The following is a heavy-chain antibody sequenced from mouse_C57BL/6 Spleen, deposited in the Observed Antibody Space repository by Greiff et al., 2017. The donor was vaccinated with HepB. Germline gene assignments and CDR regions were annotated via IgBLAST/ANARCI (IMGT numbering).Heavy chain of an antibody. Sequence: QVQLKQPGAELVKPGASVKLSCKASGYTFTSYWMHWVKQRPGRGLEWIGRIDPNSGGTKYNEKFKSKATLTVDKPSSTAYMQLSSLTSEDSAVYYCARDYYGSSYEGYWYFDVWGTGTTVTVSS. CDR1: GYTFTSYW. D-gene: IGHD1-1*01. CDR2: IDPNSGGT. CDR3: ARDYYGSSYEGYWYFDV. J-gene: IGHJ1*03. V-gene: IGHV1-72*01.